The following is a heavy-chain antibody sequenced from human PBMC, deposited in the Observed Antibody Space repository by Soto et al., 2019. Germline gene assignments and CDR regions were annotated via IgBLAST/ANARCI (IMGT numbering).Heavy chain of an antibody. CDR3: AKGLSGSSYYFDY. D-gene: IGHD6-6*01. CDR1: GFTFSSYA. J-gene: IGHJ4*02. CDR2: ISGSGGST. V-gene: IGHV3-23*01. Sequence: EVQLLESGGGLVQPGGSLRLSCAASGFTFSSYAMSWVRQAPGKGLEWVSAISGSGGSTYYADSVKGRFTISRDNSKNTLYLQMNSLRAEDTAVCYCAKGLSGSSYYFDYWGQGTLVTVSS.